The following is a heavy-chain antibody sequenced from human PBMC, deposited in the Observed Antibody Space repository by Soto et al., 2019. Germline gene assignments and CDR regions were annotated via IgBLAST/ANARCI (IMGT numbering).Heavy chain of an antibody. CDR2: IYYSGST. CDR1: GGSISSYY. D-gene: IGHD1-7*01. CDR3: ARGDNWNYSAFDI. V-gene: IGHV4-59*01. Sequence: ETLSLTCTVSGGSISSYYWSWIRQPPGKGLEWIGYIYYSGSTNYNPSLKSRVTISVDTSKNQFSLKLSSVTAADTAVYYCARGDNWNYSAFDIWGQGTMVTVSS. J-gene: IGHJ3*02.